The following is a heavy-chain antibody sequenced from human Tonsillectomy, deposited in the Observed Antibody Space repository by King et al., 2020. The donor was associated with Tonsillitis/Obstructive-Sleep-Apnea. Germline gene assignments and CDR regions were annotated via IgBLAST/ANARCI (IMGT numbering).Heavy chain of an antibody. Sequence: VQLVQSGAEVKKPGESLNISCKGSGYSFTNYWIGWVRLMPGKGLECMGIIYPDDSDPRDIPSFHGQVTISADKSISTAYLLWSSLKTSDTAMYYCARVGVNCSRTSCSWGHAAFDIWGHGTMVTVSA. CDR1: GYSFTNYW. CDR3: ARVGVNCSRTSCSWGHAAFDI. V-gene: IGHV5-51*01. CDR2: IYPDDSDP. J-gene: IGHJ3*02. D-gene: IGHD2-2*01.